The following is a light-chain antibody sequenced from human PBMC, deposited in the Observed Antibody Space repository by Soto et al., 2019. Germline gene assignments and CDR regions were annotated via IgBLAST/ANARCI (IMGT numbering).Light chain of an antibody. J-gene: IGLJ1*01. CDR2: DVS. CDR3: SSYTTSNTRQIV. Sequence: QSVLTQPASVSGSPGQSITISCTGTSSDVGGYNYVSWYQHHPGKAPKLMIFDVSNRPSGVSNRFSGSKSRNTASLTISGLQPKDEADYCCSSYTTSNTRQIVFGTGPKLTVL. CDR1: SSDVGGYNY. V-gene: IGLV2-14*03.